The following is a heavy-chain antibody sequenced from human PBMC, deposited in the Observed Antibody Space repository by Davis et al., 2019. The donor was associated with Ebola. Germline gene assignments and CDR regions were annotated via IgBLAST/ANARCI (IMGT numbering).Heavy chain of an antibody. CDR3: AHASGMYGMDV. Sequence: SGPTLVKPTQTLTLTCTFSGFSPSTCGVAVYWIRQPPGKALEWLALVYWDDDKRYRPSLKSRLTITKDTSKNQVVLTMTNMDPVDTATYYCAHASGMYGMDVWGKGTTVTVSS. D-gene: IGHD6-25*01. J-gene: IGHJ6*04. CDR2: VYWDDDK. V-gene: IGHV2-5*02. CDR1: GFSPSTCGVA.